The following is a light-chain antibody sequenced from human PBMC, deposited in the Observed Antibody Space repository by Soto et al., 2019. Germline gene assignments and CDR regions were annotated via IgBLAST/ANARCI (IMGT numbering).Light chain of an antibody. J-gene: IGKJ5*01. CDR2: GAS. Sequence: EIVMTQSPATLSVAPGEGASLSCRASQSASSNLAWYQQKPGQAPRLLMYGASTRATGVTARFRGGGSGTEFTLTISSLQSEDSAVYYCQQYHKWPPITFGQGTRLEIK. CDR1: QSASSN. CDR3: QQYHKWPPIT. V-gene: IGKV3-15*01.